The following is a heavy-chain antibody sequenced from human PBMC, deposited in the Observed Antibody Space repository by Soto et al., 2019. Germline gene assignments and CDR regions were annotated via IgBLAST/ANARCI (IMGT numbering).Heavy chain of an antibody. CDR1: GYTFTSYG. CDR2: ISAYNGNT. V-gene: IGHV1-18*04. D-gene: IGHD4-17*01. CDR3: AREWATVTILDY. Sequence: ASVKVSCKASGYTFTSYGISWVRQAPGQGLEWMGWISAYNGNTNYAQKLQGRVTMTTDTSTSTAYMELRSLRPDDTAVYYCAREWATVTILDYWGQGTLVTVSS. J-gene: IGHJ4*02.